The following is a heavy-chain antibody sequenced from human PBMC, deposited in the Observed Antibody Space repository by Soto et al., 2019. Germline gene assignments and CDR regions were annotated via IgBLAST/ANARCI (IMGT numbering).Heavy chain of an antibody. D-gene: IGHD3-22*01. CDR2: ISYDGTNT. Sequence: QVQLVESGGGVVQPGRSLRLSCAASGFTFSAYAMHWVRQAPGKGLEWVAIISYDGTNTYYAASVKGRFTISRDNSKNTLYLQMNSLRAEDTAVYYCAKDYYDTSGYYYFFDYWGQGTLVTVSS. J-gene: IGHJ4*02. V-gene: IGHV3-30-3*02. CDR1: GFTFSAYA. CDR3: AKDYYDTSGYYYFFDY.